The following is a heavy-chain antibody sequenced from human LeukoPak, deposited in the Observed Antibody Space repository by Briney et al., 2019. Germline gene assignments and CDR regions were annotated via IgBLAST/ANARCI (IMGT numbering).Heavy chain of an antibody. Sequence: PGGSLRLSCAASGFTLSSYAMHWVRQAPGKGLEWVAVIWYDGSNKYYADSVKGRFTISRDHSKNTLYLQMKSLRAEDTAVYYCARELEIAVAGPLGYWGQGTLVTVSS. D-gene: IGHD6-19*01. CDR2: IWYDGSNK. CDR1: GFTLSSYA. J-gene: IGHJ4*02. CDR3: ARELEIAVAGPLGY. V-gene: IGHV3-33*01.